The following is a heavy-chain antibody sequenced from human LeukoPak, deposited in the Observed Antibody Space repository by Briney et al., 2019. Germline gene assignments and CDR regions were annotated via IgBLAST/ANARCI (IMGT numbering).Heavy chain of an antibody. CDR3: ARDAEKYSSGWYYFDY. V-gene: IGHV1-46*01. CDR1: GYTFTSYY. Sequence: ASVKVSCKASGYTFTSYYMHWVRQAPGQGLEWMGIINPSGGSTSYAQKFQGRVTMTRDTSTSTVYMELSSLRSEDTAVYYCARDAEKYSSGWYYFDYWGQGTLVTVSS. J-gene: IGHJ4*02. CDR2: INPSGGST. D-gene: IGHD6-19*01.